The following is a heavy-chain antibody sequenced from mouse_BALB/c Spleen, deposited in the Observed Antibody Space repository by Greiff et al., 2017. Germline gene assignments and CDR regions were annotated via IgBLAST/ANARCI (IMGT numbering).Heavy chain of an antibody. CDR2: ISSGGSYT. Sequence: EVKVVESGGGLVKPGGSLKLSCAASGFTFSSYAMSWVRQSPEKRLEWVAEISSGGSYTYYPDTVTGRFTISRDNAKNTLYLEMSSLRSEDTAMYYCAREGRDYYGSAWFAYWGQGTLVTVSA. D-gene: IGHD1-1*01. J-gene: IGHJ3*01. CDR3: AREGRDYYGSAWFAY. V-gene: IGHV5-9-4*01. CDR1: GFTFSSYA.